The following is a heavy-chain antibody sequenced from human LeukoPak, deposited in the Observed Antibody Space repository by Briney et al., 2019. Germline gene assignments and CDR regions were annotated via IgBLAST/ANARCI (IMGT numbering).Heavy chain of an antibody. Sequence: GGSLRLSCAASGFTFSDYYMSWIRQAPGKGLEWVSYISSSGSTIYYADSVKSRFTISRDNAKNSLYLQMNSLRAEDTAVYYCARGYDSSGYEWFDPWGQGTLVTVSS. CDR2: ISSSGSTI. CDR1: GFTFSDYY. CDR3: ARGYDSSGYEWFDP. D-gene: IGHD3-22*01. J-gene: IGHJ5*02. V-gene: IGHV3-11*01.